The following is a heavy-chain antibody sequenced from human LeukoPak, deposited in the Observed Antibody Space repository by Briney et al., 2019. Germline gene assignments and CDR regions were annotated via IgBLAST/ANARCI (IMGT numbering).Heavy chain of an antibody. J-gene: IGHJ6*02. Sequence: SCKASGYTFTSYYMHWVRQAPGKGLEWVAVIWYDGSKKYHADSVKGRFIISRDNSKNTLYLQMNSLRAEDTAVYYCARGGITGTTSNYYYYGMDVWGQGTTVTVSS. D-gene: IGHD1-7*01. V-gene: IGHV3-33*01. CDR2: IWYDGSKK. CDR3: ARGGITGTTSNYYYYGMDV. CDR1: GYTFTSYY.